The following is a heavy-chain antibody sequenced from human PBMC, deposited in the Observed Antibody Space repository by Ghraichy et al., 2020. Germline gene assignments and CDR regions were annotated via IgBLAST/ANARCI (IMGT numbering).Heavy chain of an antibody. D-gene: IGHD4-23*01. CDR1: GGSIGSYY. J-gene: IGHJ6*02. CDR2: IYHSRTA. V-gene: IGHV4-59*08. CDR3: ARHMDLGGNSLYYGMDV. Sequence: SETLSLTCSVSGGSIGSYYWSWIRQPAGKGLEWIGYIYHSRTANSNPSLRSRVTISVDTSQNQFSLNLRSVTAADTAVYYCARHMDLGGNSLYYGMDVWGRGTTVIVSS.